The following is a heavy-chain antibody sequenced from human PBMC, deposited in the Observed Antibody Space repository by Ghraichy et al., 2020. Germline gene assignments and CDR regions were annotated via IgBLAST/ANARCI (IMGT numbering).Heavy chain of an antibody. CDR2: IWYDGSNK. CDR3: ARDPGGYYFDY. D-gene: IGHD3-10*01. V-gene: IGHV3-33*01. CDR1: GFTFSRYG. Sequence: GGSLRLSCAASGFTFSRYGMHWVRQAPGKGLEWVAVIWYDGSNKYYADSVKGRFTISRDNSKNTLYLQMNSLRAEDTAVYYCARDPGGYYFDYWGQGTLVTVSS. J-gene: IGHJ4*02.